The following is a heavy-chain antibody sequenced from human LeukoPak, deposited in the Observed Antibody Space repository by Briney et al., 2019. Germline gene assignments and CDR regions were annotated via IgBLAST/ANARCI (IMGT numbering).Heavy chain of an antibody. J-gene: IGHJ3*02. D-gene: IGHD3-22*01. CDR2: INPNSGGT. V-gene: IGHV1-2*06. CDR1: GYTFTGYY. CDR3: AQYDSSGYYLCAFDI. Sequence: ASVKVSCKASGYTFTGYYMHWVRQAPGQGLEWMGRINPNSGGTNYAQKFQGRVTMTRDTSISTAYMELSRLRSDDTAVYYCAQYDSSGYYLCAFDIWGQGTMVTVSS.